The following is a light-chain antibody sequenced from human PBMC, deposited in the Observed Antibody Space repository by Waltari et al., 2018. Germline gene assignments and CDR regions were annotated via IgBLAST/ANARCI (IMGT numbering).Light chain of an antibody. CDR1: KLGDKY. J-gene: IGLJ2*01. Sequence: SYELTQPPSVSVSPGQTASITCSGDKLGDKYACWYQRKPGQSPVLVIYQDSKRPSGIPERFSGSNSGNTATLTISGTQAMDEADYYCQAWDSSTEDVVFGGGTKLTVL. CDR2: QDS. CDR3: QAWDSSTEDVV. V-gene: IGLV3-1*01.